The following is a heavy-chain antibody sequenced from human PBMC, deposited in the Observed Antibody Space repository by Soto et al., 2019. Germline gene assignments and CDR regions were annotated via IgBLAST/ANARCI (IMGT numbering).Heavy chain of an antibody. Sequence: QVQLVQSGAEVKKPGSSVKVSCKASGGTFSTYSISWVRQAPGQGLEWMGGSPPIFGTSKYAQNFQGRVTITADESTSTDYMELSSLRSDDTAVYYCASGGQYPNSSYYCGMDVWGQGTTVPVSS. V-gene: IGHV1-69*01. CDR1: GGTFSTYS. CDR3: ASGGQYPNSSYYCGMDV. J-gene: IGHJ6*02. D-gene: IGHD2-15*01. CDR2: SPPIFGTS.